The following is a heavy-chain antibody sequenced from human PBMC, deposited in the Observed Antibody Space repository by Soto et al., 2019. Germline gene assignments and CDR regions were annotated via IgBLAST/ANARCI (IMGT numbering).Heavy chain of an antibody. CDR1: GFTVNSHY. V-gene: IGHV3-53*01. D-gene: IGHD1-26*01. J-gene: IGHJ4*02. CDR3: ASTRDSGTSYYFDY. CDR2: IYKGGGT. Sequence: GGSLRLSCAASGFTVNSHYMSWVRQGPGKGLEWVSVIYKGGGTFYADSVKGRFTIFRDNSKNTVFLQMNSLRAEDTAVYYCASTRDSGTSYYFDYWGQGTLVTVSS.